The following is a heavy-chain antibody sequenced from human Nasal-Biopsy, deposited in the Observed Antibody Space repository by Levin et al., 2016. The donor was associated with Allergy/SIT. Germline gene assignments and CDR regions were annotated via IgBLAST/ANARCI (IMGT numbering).Heavy chain of an antibody. CDR1: GYIFTSNW. CDR3: ARCSRVSGNTYYPDGF. CDR2: INPNTSYT. D-gene: IGHD1-26*01. Sequence: GESLKISCRASGYIFTSNWVAWVRQMPGKGLEWMGIINPNTSYTKYNPSFQGQVTISVDKSITTAYLQWNSLKASDSAIYYCARCSRVSGNTYYPDGFWGQGTLVTVSP. V-gene: IGHV5-51*01. J-gene: IGHJ4*02.